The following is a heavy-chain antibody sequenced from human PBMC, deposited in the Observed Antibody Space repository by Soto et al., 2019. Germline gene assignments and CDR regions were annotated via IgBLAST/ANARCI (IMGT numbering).Heavy chain of an antibody. D-gene: IGHD3-9*01. V-gene: IGHV3-30*18. CDR1: GFMFSGYG. CDR3: AKLVRGVNAIGEPGDWFDP. Sequence: VQLVESGGGVVQPGDSLRLSCAASGFMFSGYGMHWIRQAPGKGLEWVAVISHDGSEKYDGGSVKGRCTLNRDNSNNTLFLQTDSLGNEDTGVYYCAKLVRGVNAIGEPGDWFDPWGQGTLVTVSS. J-gene: IGHJ5*02. CDR2: ISHDGSEK.